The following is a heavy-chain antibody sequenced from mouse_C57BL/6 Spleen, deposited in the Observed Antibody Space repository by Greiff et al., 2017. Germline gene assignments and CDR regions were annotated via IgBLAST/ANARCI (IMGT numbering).Heavy chain of an antibody. Sequence: VQLQQSGPELVKPGASVKISCKASGYAFSSSWMNWVKQRPGKGLEWIGRIYPGDGDTNYNGKFKGKATLTADTSASTAYMKLSSLTSAESAVYFCARLVRGRYFTVWGTANTVTVST. CDR3: ARLVRGRYFTV. J-gene: IGHJ1*03. V-gene: IGHV1-82*01. CDR1: GYAFSSSW. CDR2: IYPGDGDT. D-gene: IGHD2-14*01.